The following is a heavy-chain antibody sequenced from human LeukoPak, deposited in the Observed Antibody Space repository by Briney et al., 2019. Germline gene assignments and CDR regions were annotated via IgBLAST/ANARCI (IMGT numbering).Heavy chain of an antibody. CDR3: ARYTREHPAIWYFDL. Sequence: PSQTLSLTCTVSGGSISSGSYYWSWIRQPAGKGLEWIGRIYTSGSTNYNPSLKSRVTISVDTSKNQFSLKLSSVTAADTAVYYCARYTREHPAIWYFDLWGRGTLVTVSS. CDR1: GGSISSGSYY. D-gene: IGHD1-14*01. CDR2: IYTSGST. V-gene: IGHV4-61*02. J-gene: IGHJ2*01.